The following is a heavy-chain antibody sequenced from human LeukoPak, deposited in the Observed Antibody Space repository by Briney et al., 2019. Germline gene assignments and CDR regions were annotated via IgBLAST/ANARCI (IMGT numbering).Heavy chain of an antibody. CDR1: GFSFSTFE. J-gene: IGHJ4*02. CDR3: ATRVV. CDR2: ISDRGSTM. Sequence: PGGSLRLSCVASGFSFSTFEMNWVRQAPGKGLERISYISDRGSTMYYADSVKGRFTISRDNARNSLYLQMSSLRAEDTAVYYCATRVVRGQGTLVTVSS. V-gene: IGHV3-48*03.